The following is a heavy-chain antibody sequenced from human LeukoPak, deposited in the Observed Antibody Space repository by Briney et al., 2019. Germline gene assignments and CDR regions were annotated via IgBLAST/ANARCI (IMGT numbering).Heavy chain of an antibody. V-gene: IGHV3-23*01. J-gene: IGHJ4*02. CDR3: AKDLQGHYDYVWGSYRLFDY. Sequence: PGGSLRLSCAASGFTFSSYGMHWVRQAPGKGLEWVSAISGSGGSTYYADSVKGRFTISRDNSKNTLYLQMNSLRAEDTAVYYCAKDLQGHYDYVWGSYRLFDYWGQGTLVTVSS. D-gene: IGHD3-16*02. CDR1: GFTFSSYG. CDR2: ISGSGGST.